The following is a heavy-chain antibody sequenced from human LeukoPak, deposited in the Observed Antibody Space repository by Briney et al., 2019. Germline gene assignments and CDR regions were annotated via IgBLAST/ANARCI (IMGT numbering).Heavy chain of an antibody. V-gene: IGHV1-69*04. D-gene: IGHD5-18*01. CDR2: IIPILGIA. Sequence: ASVKVSCKASGGTFSGYAISWVRQAPGQGLEWMGRIIPILGIANYAQKFQGRVTITADKSTSTAYMELSSLRSEDTAVYYCARGLRGYSYGYRGYYFDYWGQGTLVTVSS. J-gene: IGHJ4*02. CDR3: ARGLRGYSYGYRGYYFDY. CDR1: GGTFSGYA.